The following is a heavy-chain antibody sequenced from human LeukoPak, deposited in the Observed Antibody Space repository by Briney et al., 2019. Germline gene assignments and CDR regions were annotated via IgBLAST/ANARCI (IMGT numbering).Heavy chain of an antibody. D-gene: IGHD3-10*01. J-gene: IGHJ6*02. V-gene: IGHV1-18*01. CDR2: ISAYNGNT. CDR1: GGTFSSYA. CDR3: ARDGSGSYYRWNYYYGMDV. Sequence: ASVKVSCKASGGTFSSYAISWVRQAPGQGLEWMGWISAYNGNTNYAQKLQGRVTMTTDTSTSTAYMELRSLRSDDTAVYYCARDGSGSYYRWNYYYGMDVWGQGTTVTVSS.